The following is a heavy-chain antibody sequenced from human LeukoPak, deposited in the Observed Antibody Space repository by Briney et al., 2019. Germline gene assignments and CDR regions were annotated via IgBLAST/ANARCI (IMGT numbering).Heavy chain of an antibody. D-gene: IGHD3-22*01. Sequence: SETLSLTCTVSGGSISSSSYYWGWIRQPPGKGLEWIGSIYYSGSTYYNPSLKSRVTISVDTSKNQFSLKLSSVTAADTAVYYCARSPGEYDSSGYYSGGYYFDYWGQGTLVTVSS. CDR1: GGSISSSSYY. V-gene: IGHV4-39*07. CDR2: IYYSGST. CDR3: ARSPGEYDSSGYYSGGYYFDY. J-gene: IGHJ4*02.